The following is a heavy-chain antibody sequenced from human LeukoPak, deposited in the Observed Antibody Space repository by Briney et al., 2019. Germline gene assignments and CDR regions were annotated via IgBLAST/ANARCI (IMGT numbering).Heavy chain of an antibody. CDR3: ASLNATMVRGVIMPNYYYGMDV. D-gene: IGHD3-10*01. Sequence: PSETLSLTCAVYGGSFSGYYWSWIRQPPGKGLEWIGEINHSGSTNYNPSLKSRVTISVDTSKNQFSLKLSSVTAADTAVYYCASLNATMVRGVIMPNYYYGMDVWGQGTTVTVSS. J-gene: IGHJ6*02. CDR1: GGSFSGYY. V-gene: IGHV4-34*01. CDR2: INHSGST.